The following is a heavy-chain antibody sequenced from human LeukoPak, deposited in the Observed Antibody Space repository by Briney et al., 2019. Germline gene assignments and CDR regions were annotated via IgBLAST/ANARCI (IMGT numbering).Heavy chain of an antibody. V-gene: IGHV4-38-2*01. Sequence: PSETLSLTCAVSGYSISSGYYWGWIRQPPGKGLEWIGSIYHSGSTYYNPSLKSRVTISVDTSKNQFSLKLSSVTAADTAVYYCARMLDWSGYSGDYWGQGTLVTVS. CDR3: ARMLDWSGYSGDY. CDR1: GYSISSGYY. J-gene: IGHJ4*02. D-gene: IGHD3-3*01. CDR2: IYHSGST.